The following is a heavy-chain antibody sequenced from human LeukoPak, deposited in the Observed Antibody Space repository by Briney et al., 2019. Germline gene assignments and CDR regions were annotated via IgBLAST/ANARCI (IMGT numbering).Heavy chain of an antibody. J-gene: IGHJ5*02. CDR3: AGLLFFDILTGPQS. CDR1: FASMSDYK. Sequence: SETLSLTCSVSFASMSDYKWSWIRQPPGKGLEWIGYVSDSGRTSYNPSLKSRVAISLDASNSQFFLNLSSVTATDTAFYYCAGLLFFDILTGPQSWGQGTLVTVSS. D-gene: IGHD3-9*01. V-gene: IGHV4-59*08. CDR2: VSDSGRT.